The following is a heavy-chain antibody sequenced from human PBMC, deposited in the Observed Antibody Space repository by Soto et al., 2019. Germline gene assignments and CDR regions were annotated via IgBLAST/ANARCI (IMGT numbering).Heavy chain of an antibody. CDR2: INPNSGGT. CDR3: ARVIPYYDSSGYPFDY. CDR1: GYTFTGYY. Sequence: ASVKVACKASGYTFTGYYMHRVRQAPGQGLEWMGWINPNSGGTNYAQKFQGRVTMTRDTSISTAYMELSRLRSDDTAVYYCARVIPYYDSSGYPFDYWGQGTLFTVSS. J-gene: IGHJ4*02. D-gene: IGHD3-22*01. V-gene: IGHV1-2*02.